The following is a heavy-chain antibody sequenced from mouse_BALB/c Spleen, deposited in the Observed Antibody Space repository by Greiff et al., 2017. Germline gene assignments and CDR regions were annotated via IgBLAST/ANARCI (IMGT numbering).Heavy chain of an antibody. CDR2: ISYSGST. V-gene: IGHV3-2*02. J-gene: IGHJ4*01. CDR1: GYSITSDYA. D-gene: IGHD2-14*01. CDR3: ARSFYYRYRDYYAMDY. Sequence: VQLQQSGPGLVKPSQSLSLTCTVTGYSITSDYAWNWIRQFPGNKLEWMGYISYSGSTSYNPSLKSRISITRDTSKNQFFLQLNSVTTEDTATYYCARSFYYRYRDYYAMDYWGQGTSVTVSS.